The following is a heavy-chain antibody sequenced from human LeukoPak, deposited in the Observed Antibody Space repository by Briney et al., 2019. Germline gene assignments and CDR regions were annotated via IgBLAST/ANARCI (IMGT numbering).Heavy chain of an antibody. Sequence: APVKVSCKASGYTFTSYDINWVRQATGQGLEWMGWMNPNSGNTGYAQKFQGRVTITRNTSISTAYMNLSSLRSEDTAVYYCARGRRAHPVDYWGQGTLVTVSS. CDR1: GYTFTSYD. J-gene: IGHJ4*02. CDR2: MNPNSGNT. CDR3: ARGRRAHPVDY. V-gene: IGHV1-8*03.